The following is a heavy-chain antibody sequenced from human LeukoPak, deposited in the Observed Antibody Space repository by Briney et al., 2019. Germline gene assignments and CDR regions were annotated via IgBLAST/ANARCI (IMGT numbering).Heavy chain of an antibody. J-gene: IGHJ4*02. D-gene: IGHD2-21*02. CDR2: INPSGDST. Sequence: ASVKVSCKASGYTFTSYDMHWVRQAPGQGLEWMGIINPSGDSTSYAQKFQGRVTMTRDTSTSTVYMELSSLRSEDTAVYYCASALYCGADRYSGRYFFDYWGQGTLVTVSS. CDR3: ASALYCGADRYSGRYFFDY. CDR1: GYTFTSYD. V-gene: IGHV1-46*01.